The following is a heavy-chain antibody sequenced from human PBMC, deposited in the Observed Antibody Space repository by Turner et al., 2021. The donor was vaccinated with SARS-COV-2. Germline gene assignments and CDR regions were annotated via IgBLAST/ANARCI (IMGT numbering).Heavy chain of an antibody. CDR1: GFAVSNNY. Sequence: HLLESGGGLVLPPGALRLPCAASGFAVSNNYRSWVGQGEGMELEWGTLFNSGGSTYDAYSVARFFTTSNDNSNSLLYLQMSRMGAEAAVVYYSAARLSGIADWGQGTMVTVSS. J-gene: IGHJ4*03. CDR2: FNSGGST. CDR3: AARLSGIAD. V-gene: IGHV3-66*01. D-gene: IGHD1-20*01.